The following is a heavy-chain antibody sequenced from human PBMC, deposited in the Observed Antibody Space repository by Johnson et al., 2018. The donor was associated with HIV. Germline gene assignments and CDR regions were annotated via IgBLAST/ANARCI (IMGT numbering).Heavy chain of an antibody. CDR1: GFTFSSYA. Sequence: VQLVESGGGVVQPGRSLRLSCAASGFTFSSYAMHWVRQAPAKGLEWVAAISYDGSDKYHADSVKGRFTISRDSSKNTLYLEMNTLRAEDTAVYYCARGGSDVFDIWGRGTMVTVSS. CDR3: ARGGSDVFDI. D-gene: IGHD3-16*01. V-gene: IGHV3-30*04. CDR2: ISYDGSDK. J-gene: IGHJ3*02.